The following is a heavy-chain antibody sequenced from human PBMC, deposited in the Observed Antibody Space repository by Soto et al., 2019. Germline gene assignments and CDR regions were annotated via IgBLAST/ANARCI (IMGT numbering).Heavy chain of an antibody. V-gene: IGHV3-23*01. CDR1: GFTFNSYA. CDR2: TSGGGSTT. Sequence: EVQLLESGGGLVQPGGSLRLSCAASGFTFNSYAMSWVRQAPGKGLEWVSITSGGGSTTYYADSVKGRFAISRDNSKNTLYLEMNSLRAEDTAVYFCAKRYHTTTSCFDYWGQGTLVTVSS. D-gene: IGHD2-2*01. CDR3: AKRYHTTTSCFDY. J-gene: IGHJ4*02.